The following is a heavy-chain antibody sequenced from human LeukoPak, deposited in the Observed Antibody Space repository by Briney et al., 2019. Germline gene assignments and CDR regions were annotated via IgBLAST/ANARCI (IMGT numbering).Heavy chain of an antibody. J-gene: IGHJ4*02. Sequence: GGTLRLSCAASGFTFSSYGMSWVRQAPGKGLEWVSAISGSGGSTYYADSVKGRFTISRDNSKNTLYLQMNSLRAEDTAVYYCAKTTYYYDSSGSSSVYWGQGTLVTVSS. V-gene: IGHV3-23*01. CDR1: GFTFSSYG. D-gene: IGHD3-22*01. CDR3: AKTTYYYDSSGSSSVY. CDR2: ISGSGGST.